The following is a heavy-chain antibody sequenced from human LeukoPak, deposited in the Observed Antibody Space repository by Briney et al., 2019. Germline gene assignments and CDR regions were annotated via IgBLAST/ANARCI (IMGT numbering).Heavy chain of an antibody. CDR1: GGSFSGYY. CDR3: ARVGYYYDSSGYYYAFDY. Sequence: SETLSLTCAVYGGSFSGYYWSWIRQPPGKGLEWIGEINHSGSTNYNPSLKSRVTKSVDTSKNQFSLKLSSVTAADTAVYYCARVGYYYDSSGYYYAFDYWGQGTLVTVSS. D-gene: IGHD3-22*01. J-gene: IGHJ4*02. V-gene: IGHV4-34*01. CDR2: INHSGST.